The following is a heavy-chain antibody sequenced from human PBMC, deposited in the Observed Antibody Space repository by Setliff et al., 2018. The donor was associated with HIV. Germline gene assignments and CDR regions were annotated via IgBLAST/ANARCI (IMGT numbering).Heavy chain of an antibody. CDR3: TKEWGPSAQPINRFDP. CDR1: GFSFSSHV. Sequence: GGSLRLSCAASGFSFSSHVMTWARQAPGKGLEWVSSITGSGTNTYYTDSVRGRFTLSRDNSRNTVFLQMNSLRVEDTAVYYCTKEWGPSAQPINRFDPWGQGTQVTV. D-gene: IGHD3-16*01. J-gene: IGHJ5*02. CDR2: ITGSGTNT. V-gene: IGHV3-23*01.